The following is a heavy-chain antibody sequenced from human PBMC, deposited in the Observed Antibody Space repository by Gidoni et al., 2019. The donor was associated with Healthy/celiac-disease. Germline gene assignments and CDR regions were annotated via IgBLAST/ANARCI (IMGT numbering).Heavy chain of an antibody. D-gene: IGHD1-26*01. CDR2: IYYSGST. CDR1: GGSISSSSYY. V-gene: IGHV4-39*01. CDR3: ARHGSARQPPRRREPANFDY. Sequence: QLQLQESGPGLVKPSETLSLTCTVSGGSISSSSYYWGWIRQPPGKGLEWIGSIYYSGSTYYNPSLKSRVTISVDTSKNQFSLKLSSVTAADTAVYYCARHGSARQPPRRREPANFDYWGQGTLVTVSS. J-gene: IGHJ4*02.